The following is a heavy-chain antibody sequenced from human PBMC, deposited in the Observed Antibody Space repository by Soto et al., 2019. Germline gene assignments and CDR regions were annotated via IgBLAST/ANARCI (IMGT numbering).Heavy chain of an antibody. CDR1: RGSGRSDNYY. D-gene: IGHD3-16*01. Sequence: QVQLQESGPGLVKPSETLSLTCAVSRGSGRSDNYYWSWIRQTPGKGLEWLGFISNTGNTKYKPSLKSRVTTSLDTSKTHSSWPLTPVTAAPTGVYCGARETTRDGITFGSVTLDAWGQ. CDR2: ISNTGNT. V-gene: IGHV4-61*03. CDR3: ARETTRDGITFGSVTLDA. J-gene: IGHJ5*02.